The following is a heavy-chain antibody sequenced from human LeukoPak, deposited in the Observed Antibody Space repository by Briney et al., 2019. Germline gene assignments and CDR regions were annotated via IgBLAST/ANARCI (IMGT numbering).Heavy chain of an antibody. Sequence: SETLSLTCTVSGGSISSYYWSWIRQPPGKGLEWIGYIYYSGSTNYNPSLKSRVTITLAAPKHQFSLKLSSVTAADTAVYYCARWGRYYDYIWRNSGAFDIWGQGTMVTVSS. J-gene: IGHJ3*02. CDR3: ARWGRYYDYIWRNSGAFDI. CDR1: GGSISSYY. D-gene: IGHD3-16*01. V-gene: IGHV4-59*01. CDR2: IYYSGST.